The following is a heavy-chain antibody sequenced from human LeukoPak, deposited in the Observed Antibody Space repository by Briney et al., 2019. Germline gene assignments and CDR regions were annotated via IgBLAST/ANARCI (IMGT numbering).Heavy chain of an antibody. J-gene: IGHJ4*02. CDR2: IKQDGSEK. CDR1: GFTFSRNW. CDR3: AKPQSDISGWYFDY. V-gene: IGHV3-7*05. D-gene: IGHD6-19*01. Sequence: GGSLRLSCAASGFTFSRNWMSWVRQAPGKGLEWVANIKQDGSEKYYVDSVKGRFTISRDNAKNSLYLQMNSLRAEDTAVYYCAKPQSDISGWYFDYWGQGTLVTVSS.